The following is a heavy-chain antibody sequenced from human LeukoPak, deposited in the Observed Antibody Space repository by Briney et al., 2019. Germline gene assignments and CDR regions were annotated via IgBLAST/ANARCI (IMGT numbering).Heavy chain of an antibody. V-gene: IGHV3-7*01. CDR1: GFTFSSHW. Sequence: GGSLRLSCSASGFTFSSHWMNWVRQAPGKGLEWVAIINKDGSEKNYVGSVKGRFTISRDNARNSLYLQMNSLRAEDTAMYYCARSNSGPDYWGQGNLVIVPS. D-gene: IGHD4-23*01. J-gene: IGHJ4*02. CDR2: INKDGSEK. CDR3: ARSNSGPDY.